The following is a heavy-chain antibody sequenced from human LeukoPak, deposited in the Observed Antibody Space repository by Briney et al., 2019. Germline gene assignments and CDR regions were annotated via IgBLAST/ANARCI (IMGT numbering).Heavy chain of an antibody. CDR2: IWYDGSNK. Sequence: GRSLRLSCAASGFTFSSYGMHWVRQAPGKGLEWVAVIWYDGSNKYYADSVKGRFTISRGNSKNTLYLQMNSLRAEDTAVYYCARGLNSIDYFDYWGQGTLVTVSS. CDR3: ARGLNSIDYFDY. CDR1: GFTFSSYG. J-gene: IGHJ4*02. V-gene: IGHV3-33*01. D-gene: IGHD1-26*01.